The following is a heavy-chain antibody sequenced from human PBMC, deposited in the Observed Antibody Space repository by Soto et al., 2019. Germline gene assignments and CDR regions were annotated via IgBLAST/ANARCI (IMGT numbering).Heavy chain of an antibody. CDR3: ARSIGALWLDP. CDR2: IYHGGST. CDR1: SGSIRSTNW. Sequence: QVQLQESGPGLVKPSGTLSLTCAVSSGSIRSTNWWSWVRQSPGKGLAWIGEIYHGGSTNYNPSLKSRVTISVDKSKNQFSLNLSSVTAADTAVNYCARSIGALWLDPWCQGTLVTVSS. V-gene: IGHV4-4*02. D-gene: IGHD2-15*01. J-gene: IGHJ5*02.